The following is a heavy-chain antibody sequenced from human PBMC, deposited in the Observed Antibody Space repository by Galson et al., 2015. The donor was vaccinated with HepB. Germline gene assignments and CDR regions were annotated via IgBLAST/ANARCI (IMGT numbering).Heavy chain of an antibody. CDR2: ISSSSSYI. Sequence: SLRLSCAASGFTFSSYSMNWVRQAPGKGLEWVSSISSSSSYIYYADSVKGRFTISRDNAKNSLYLQMNSLRAEDTAVYYCAREGGRYGDFDRNDYWGQGTLVTVSS. CDR1: GFTFSSYS. CDR3: AREGGRYGDFDRNDY. D-gene: IGHD4-17*01. J-gene: IGHJ4*02. V-gene: IGHV3-21*01.